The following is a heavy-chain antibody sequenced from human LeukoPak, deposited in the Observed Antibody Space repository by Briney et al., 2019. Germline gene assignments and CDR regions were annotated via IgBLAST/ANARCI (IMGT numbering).Heavy chain of an antibody. CDR3: ARNSGANVYTYSFQY. CDR1: GLTFDDYG. D-gene: IGHD1-26*01. J-gene: IGHJ4*02. CDR2: INWNGGTT. Sequence: PGGSLRLSCVASGLTFDDYGMSWVRQAPGKGLEWVSGINWNGGTTTYADSVKGRFTISRDNAKNSLYLQMNSLRVEDTAFYYCARNSGANVYTYSFQYWGRGTLATVSS. V-gene: IGHV3-20*04.